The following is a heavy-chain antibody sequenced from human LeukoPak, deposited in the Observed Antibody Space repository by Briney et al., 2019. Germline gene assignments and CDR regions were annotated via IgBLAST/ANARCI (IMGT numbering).Heavy chain of an antibody. CDR2: IYYGGST. Sequence: PSETLSLTCTVSGGSMSSYYWSWIRQPPGKGLEWIGYIYYGGSTKYNPSLKSRVTISVDTSKNQFSLKLSSVTAADTAVYYCARGARAGYNLEPFDYWGQGTLVTVSS. V-gene: IGHV4-59*08. J-gene: IGHJ4*02. CDR3: ARGARAGYNLEPFDY. D-gene: IGHD5-24*01. CDR1: GGSMSSYY.